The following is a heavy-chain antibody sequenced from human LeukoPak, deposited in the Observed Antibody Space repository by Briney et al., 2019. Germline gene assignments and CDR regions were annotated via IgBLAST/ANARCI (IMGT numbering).Heavy chain of an antibody. CDR3: ARARDYYDSSSYPNWFDP. D-gene: IGHD3-22*01. CDR1: GGSISSYY. CDR2: IYSSGST. J-gene: IGHJ5*02. V-gene: IGHV4-4*07. Sequence: SETLSLTCTVSGGSISSYYWTWIRQPAGKGLEWIGSIYSSGSTNYNPSLKSRVIMSVDKSQNQFSLKLSSVTAADTAVYYCARARDYYDSSSYPNWFDPWGQGTLVTVSS.